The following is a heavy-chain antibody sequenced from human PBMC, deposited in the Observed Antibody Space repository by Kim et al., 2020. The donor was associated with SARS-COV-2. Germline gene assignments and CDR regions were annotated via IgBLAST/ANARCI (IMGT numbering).Heavy chain of an antibody. V-gene: IGHV4-59*08. Sequence: PSLKSRVTKSVDTSKNQFSLKLSSVTAADTAVYYCARRSTIFGVVSYFDYWGQGTLVTVSS. CDR3: ARRSTIFGVVSYFDY. D-gene: IGHD3-3*01. J-gene: IGHJ4*02.